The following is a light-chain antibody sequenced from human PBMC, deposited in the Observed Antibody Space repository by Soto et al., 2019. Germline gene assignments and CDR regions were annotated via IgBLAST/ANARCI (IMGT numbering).Light chain of an antibody. CDR2: DVS. CDR1: SSDVGAYNY. Sequence: SVLTQPASVSGYPGQSITISCTGASSDVGAYNYVAWCQQHPGKGPKLLIYDVSNRPSGFSSRFSGSKSGNTASLTISGLRAEDEADYFCSSYTTSSTYVFGTG. J-gene: IGLJ1*01. V-gene: IGLV2-14*01. CDR3: SSYTTSSTYV.